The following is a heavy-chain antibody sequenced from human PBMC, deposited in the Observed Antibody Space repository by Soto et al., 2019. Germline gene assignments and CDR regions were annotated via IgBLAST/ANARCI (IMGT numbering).Heavy chain of an antibody. CDR1: GFTFSSYA. J-gene: IGHJ4*02. Sequence: EVQLVESGGGLVQPGGSLRLSCAASGFTFSSYAMHWVRQAPGKGLEWLSYISNSGSAIYYADSVRGRFSISRDNAKNSMYLQMNSLRDEDTGVYYCARDKGEYSGYDSFDYWGPGTLVTVSS. D-gene: IGHD5-12*01. CDR3: ARDKGEYSGYDSFDY. CDR2: ISNSGSAI. V-gene: IGHV3-48*03.